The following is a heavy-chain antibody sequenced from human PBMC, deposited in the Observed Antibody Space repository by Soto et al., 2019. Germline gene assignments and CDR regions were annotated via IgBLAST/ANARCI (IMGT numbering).Heavy chain of an antibody. V-gene: IGHV1-8*01. CDR1: GYTFTSYD. Sequence: GASVKVSCKASGYTFTSYDINWVRQATGQGLEWMGWMNPNSGNTGYAQKFQGRVTMTRNTSISTAYMELSSLRSEDTAVYYCARADDYYDSSGYYSGNYWGQGTLVTVSS. D-gene: IGHD3-22*01. CDR2: MNPNSGNT. CDR3: ARADDYYDSSGYYSGNY. J-gene: IGHJ4*02.